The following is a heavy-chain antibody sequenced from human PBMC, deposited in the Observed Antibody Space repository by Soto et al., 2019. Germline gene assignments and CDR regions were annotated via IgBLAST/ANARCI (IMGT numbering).Heavy chain of an antibody. CDR2: ITPIFGTA. CDR3: ARDRTVVTPSCCYFDY. CDR1: GGTFSSYA. J-gene: IGHJ4*02. V-gene: IGHV1-69*01. D-gene: IGHD2-21*02. Sequence: QVQLVQSGAEVKKPGSSVKVSCKASGGTFSSYAISWVRQAPGQGLEWMGGITPIFGTANYAQKFQGRVTITADESTSTAYMELSSLRSEDTAVYYCARDRTVVTPSCCYFDYWGQGTLVTVSS.